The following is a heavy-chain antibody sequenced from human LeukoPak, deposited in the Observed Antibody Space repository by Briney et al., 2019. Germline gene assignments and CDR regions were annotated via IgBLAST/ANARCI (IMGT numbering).Heavy chain of an antibody. CDR1: GGSLSSGSYY. CDR2: IYYSGST. D-gene: IGHD1-26*01. J-gene: IGHJ4*02. CDR3: ARGKRSPYYFDY. Sequence: SETLSLTCTVSGGSLSSGSYYWGWIRQPPGKGLEWIASIYYSGSTYYNPSLKSRVTISLDTSKNRFSLKVSSVTAADTAVYFRARGKRSPYYFDYWGQGTLVTVSS. V-gene: IGHV4-39*07.